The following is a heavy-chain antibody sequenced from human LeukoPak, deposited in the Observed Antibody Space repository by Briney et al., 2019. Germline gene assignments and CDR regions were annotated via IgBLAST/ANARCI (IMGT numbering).Heavy chain of an antibody. CDR3: AKMRGQLQLQYYMDV. CDR2: ISGSGGST. Sequence: GGSLRLSCAASGFTFSTYAMSWVRQAPGKGLEWVSTISGSGGSTFYADSVRGQFTISRDNSKNTVCLQMNSLRVEDTAVLYCAKMRGQLQLQYYMDVWGPGTTVAVSS. CDR1: GFTFSTYA. D-gene: IGHD6-6*01. J-gene: IGHJ6*03. V-gene: IGHV3-23*01.